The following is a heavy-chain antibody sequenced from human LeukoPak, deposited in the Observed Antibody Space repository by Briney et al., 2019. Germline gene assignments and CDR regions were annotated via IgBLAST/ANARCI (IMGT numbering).Heavy chain of an antibody. Sequence: SETLPLTCTVSGGSISSYYWSWIRQPPGKGLEWIGYIYYSGSTNYTPSLKSRVTISVDASKNQFSLKLSSVTAADTAVYYCARDSAETHNYYYYMDVWGKGTTVTVS. CDR3: ARDSAETHNYYYYMDV. V-gene: IGHV4-59*01. D-gene: IGHD1-14*01. CDR2: IYYSGST. J-gene: IGHJ6*03. CDR1: GGSISSYY.